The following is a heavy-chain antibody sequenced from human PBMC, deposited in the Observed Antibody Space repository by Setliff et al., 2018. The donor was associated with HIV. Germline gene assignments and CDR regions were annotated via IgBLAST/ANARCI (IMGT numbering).Heavy chain of an antibody. CDR3: AQYASGTYMLYFDH. CDR1: GFTFSNYA. D-gene: IGHD3-10*01. J-gene: IGHJ4*02. CDR2: IRGSGDTT. Sequence: PGGSLRLSCAASGFTFSNYAMSWVRQAPGQGLEWVSCIRGSGDTTYCADSVRGRFTISRDNSKNTLYLQMNSLRAEDAAIYYCAQYASGTYMLYFDHWGQGTLVTVSS. V-gene: IGHV3-23*01.